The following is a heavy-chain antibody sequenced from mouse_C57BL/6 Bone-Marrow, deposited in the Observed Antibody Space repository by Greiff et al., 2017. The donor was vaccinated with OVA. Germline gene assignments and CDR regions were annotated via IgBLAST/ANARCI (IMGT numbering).Heavy chain of an antibody. J-gene: IGHJ1*03. CDR1: GYTFTSYW. CDR3: ARRVVLKGYFDV. Sequence: QVQLQQPGAELVKPGASVKLSCKASGYTFTSYWMHWVKQRPGQGLEWIGMIHPNSGSTNYNEKFKSKATLTVDKSSSTAYMQLSSLTSEDSAVYDCARRVVLKGYFDVWGTGTTVTVSS. CDR2: IHPNSGST. V-gene: IGHV1-64*01. D-gene: IGHD1-1*02.